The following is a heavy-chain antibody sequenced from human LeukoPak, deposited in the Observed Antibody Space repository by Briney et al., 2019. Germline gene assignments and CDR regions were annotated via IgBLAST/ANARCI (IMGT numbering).Heavy chain of an antibody. V-gene: IGHV3-48*01. D-gene: IGHD3-10*01. CDR1: GFTFSSYS. CDR3: ARLSSGFGDLPGGY. CDR2: ISSSSSTI. Sequence: GGSLRLSCAASGFTFSSYSMNWVRQAPGKGLEWVSYISSSSSTIYYADSVKGRFTISRDNSKNTLYLQMNSLRAEDTAVYYCARLSSGFGDLPGGYWGQGTLVTVSS. J-gene: IGHJ4*02.